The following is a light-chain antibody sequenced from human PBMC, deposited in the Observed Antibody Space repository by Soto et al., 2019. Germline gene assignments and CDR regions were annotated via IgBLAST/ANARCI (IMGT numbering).Light chain of an antibody. V-gene: IGLV2-14*01. Sequence: SVLSQPAAVSGSRGQSIAISCNGTSNDVVGYNYVSWYQERAGEAAELMIYDVSNRPSGVSNRYSGPKSGNTASLTISGLHAEDEADYYCSSYTSSSTLYVFGTGTNVTVL. CDR3: SSYTSSSTLYV. CDR2: DVS. J-gene: IGLJ1*01. CDR1: SNDVVGYNY.